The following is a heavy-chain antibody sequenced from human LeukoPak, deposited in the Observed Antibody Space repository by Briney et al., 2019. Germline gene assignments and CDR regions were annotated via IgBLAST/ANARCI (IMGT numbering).Heavy chain of an antibody. D-gene: IGHD6-13*01. Sequence: GGSLRLSCAASGFTFSSYSMNWVRQAPGKGLEWVSYISSSSSTIYYAASVKGRFTISRDNAKNSLYLQMNSLTAEATAVYYCGRDPVAGISLTHWCDPWARGTRLSVSS. CDR1: GFTFSSYS. V-gene: IGHV3-48*01. CDR2: ISSSSSTI. CDR3: GRDPVAGISLTHWCDP. J-gene: IGHJ5*02.